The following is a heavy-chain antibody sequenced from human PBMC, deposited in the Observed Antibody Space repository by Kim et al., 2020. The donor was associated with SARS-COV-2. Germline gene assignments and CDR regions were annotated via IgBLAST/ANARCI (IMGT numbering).Heavy chain of an antibody. CDR3: ARGGGDNGLDL. CDR2: IDWSGDTR. D-gene: IGHD3-16*01. V-gene: IGHV3-20*04. CDR1: GFTFDDYW. Sequence: GGSLRLSCATSGFTFDDYWVEWWGEGPGGGMEWVSGIDWSGDTRGYVDSVKGRFIISRDSARNSLYLQMNSLRADDTALYYCARGGGDNGLDLWGQGTTVTVSS. J-gene: IGHJ6*02.